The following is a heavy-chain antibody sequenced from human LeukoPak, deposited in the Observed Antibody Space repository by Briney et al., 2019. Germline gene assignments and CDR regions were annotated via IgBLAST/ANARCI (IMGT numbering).Heavy chain of an antibody. CDR3: ARASSITMVRGVPYYYYMDV. CDR2: IYYSGST. V-gene: IGHV4-59*01. CDR1: GGSISSYY. D-gene: IGHD3-10*01. Sequence: SETLSLTCTVSGGSISSYYWSWIRQPPGKGLEWIGYIYYSGSTNYNPSLKSRVTISVDTSKNQFSLKLSSVTAADTAVYYCARASSITMVRGVPYYYYMDVWGKGTTVTVSS. J-gene: IGHJ6*03.